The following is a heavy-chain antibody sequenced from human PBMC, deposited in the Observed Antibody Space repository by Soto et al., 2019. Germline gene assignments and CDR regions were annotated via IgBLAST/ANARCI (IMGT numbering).Heavy chain of an antibody. V-gene: IGHV4-34*01. CDR3: ARENYYDSSGYPDY. CDR2: INHSGST. Sequence: PSETLSLTCAVYGGSFSGYYWSWIRQPPGKGLEWIGEINHSGSTNYNPSLKSRVTISVDTSKNQFSLKLSSVTAADTAVYYCARENYYDSSGYPDYWGQGTLVTVSS. CDR1: GGSFSGYY. D-gene: IGHD3-22*01. J-gene: IGHJ4*02.